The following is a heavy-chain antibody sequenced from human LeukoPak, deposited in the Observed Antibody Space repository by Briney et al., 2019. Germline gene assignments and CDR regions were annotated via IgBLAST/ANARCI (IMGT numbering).Heavy chain of an antibody. Sequence: SETLSLTCTVSGGSISSYYWGWIRQPPGKGLEWIGSMYYSGSTYYNPSLKSRVTISVDTSKNQFSLKLSSVTAADTAVYYCARRGDTYGPGGFDYWGQGTLVTVSS. V-gene: IGHV4-39*01. J-gene: IGHJ4*02. CDR2: MYYSGST. D-gene: IGHD5-18*01. CDR3: ARRGDTYGPGGFDY. CDR1: GGSISSYY.